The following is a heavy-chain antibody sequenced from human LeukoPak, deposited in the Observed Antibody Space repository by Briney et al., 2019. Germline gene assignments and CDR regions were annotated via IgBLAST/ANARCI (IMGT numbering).Heavy chain of an antibody. CDR1: GYTFTGYY. J-gene: IGHJ6*03. CDR3: ARGPGNKLEWLLYDYYYYYMDV. V-gene: IGHV1-2*02. Sequence: ASVKVSCKASGYTFTGYYMHWVRQAPGQGLEWMGWINPNSGGTNYAQKFQGRVTMTRDTSISTAYMELSRLRSDDTAVYYCARGPGNKLEWLLYDYYYYYMDVWGQGTLVTVSS. D-gene: IGHD3-3*01. CDR2: INPNSGGT.